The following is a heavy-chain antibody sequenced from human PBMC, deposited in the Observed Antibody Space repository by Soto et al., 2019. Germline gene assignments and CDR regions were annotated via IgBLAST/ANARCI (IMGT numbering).Heavy chain of an antibody. CDR1: GFSLTTSGMR. CDR3: ARGTGSYGLDY. Sequence: SGPTLVNPTQTLTLTCTFSGFSLTTSGMRVSWIRQPPGKALEWLARIDWDDDKFYSTSLKTRLTISKDTSKNQVVLTMTNMDPVDTATYYCARGTGSYGLDYWGQGTLVTVSS. D-gene: IGHD1-26*01. V-gene: IGHV2-70*04. J-gene: IGHJ4*02. CDR2: IDWDDDK.